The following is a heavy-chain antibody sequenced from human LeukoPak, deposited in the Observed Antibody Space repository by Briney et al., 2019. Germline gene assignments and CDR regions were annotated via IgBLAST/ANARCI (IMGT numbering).Heavy chain of an antibody. CDR2: ISSSSSTI. Sequence: GGSLRLSCAASGFSFSSYGMTWVRQAPGKGLEWVSYISSSSSTIYYADSVKGRFTISRDNAKNSLYLQLNSLRAEDTAVYYCARLPNNWNDPGWFDPWGQGTLVTVSS. V-gene: IGHV3-48*01. J-gene: IGHJ5*02. CDR3: ARLPNNWNDPGWFDP. CDR1: GFSFSSYG. D-gene: IGHD1-20*01.